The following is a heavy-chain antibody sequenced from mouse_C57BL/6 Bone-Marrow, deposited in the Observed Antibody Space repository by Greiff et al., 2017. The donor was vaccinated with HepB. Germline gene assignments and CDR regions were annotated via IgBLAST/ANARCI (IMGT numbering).Heavy chain of an antibody. CDR3: TSYGKGGY. CDR2: IDPETGGT. J-gene: IGHJ2*01. D-gene: IGHD2-10*02. V-gene: IGHV1-15*01. CDR1: GYTFTDYE. Sequence: VHLVESGAELVRPGASVTLSCKASGYTFTDYEMHWVKQTPVHGLEWIGAIDPETGGTAYNQKFKGKAILTADKSSSTAYMELRSLTSEDSAVYYCTSYGKGGYWGQGTTLTVSS.